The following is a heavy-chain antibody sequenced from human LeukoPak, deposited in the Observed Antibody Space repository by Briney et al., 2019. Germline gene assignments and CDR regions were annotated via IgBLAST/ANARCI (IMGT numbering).Heavy chain of an antibody. CDR1: GGSISSYY. D-gene: IGHD2-8*01. J-gene: IGHJ4*02. V-gene: IGHV4-59*01. CDR2: IYYSGST. Sequence: PSETLSLTCTVSGGSISSYYWSWIRQPPGKGLEWIGYIYYSGSTNYNPSLKSRVTISVDTSKNQFSLKLSSVTAADTAVYYCARSAPGRPMVFYWGQGTLVTVSS. CDR3: ARSAPGRPMVFY.